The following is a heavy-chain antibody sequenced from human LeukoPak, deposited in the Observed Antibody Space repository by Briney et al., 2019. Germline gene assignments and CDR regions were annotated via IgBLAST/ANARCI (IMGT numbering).Heavy chain of an antibody. Sequence: SETLSLTCTVSGGSISSSSYYWGWIRQPPGKGLEWIGSIYYSGSTYYNPSLKSRVTISVDTSKNQFSLKLSSVTAADTAVYYCARDRIGGGGDCYDYWGQGTLVTVSS. J-gene: IGHJ4*02. V-gene: IGHV4-39*07. CDR2: IYYSGST. CDR1: GGSISSSSYY. D-gene: IGHD2-21*02. CDR3: ARDRIGGGGDCYDY.